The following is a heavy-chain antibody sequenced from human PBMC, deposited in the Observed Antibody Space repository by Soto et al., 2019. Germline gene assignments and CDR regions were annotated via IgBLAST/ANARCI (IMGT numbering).Heavy chain of an antibody. V-gene: IGHV3-33*01. CDR3: VRVDSCSDTNVP. Sequence: QVQLVESGGGVVQPGRSLRLSCAASGFTFSNYGMHWVRQAPDKGLEWVAVIWSDGSRKSYADSVKGRFTISRDDSKNALYLDMGILRVYDTAVDYCVRVDSCSDTNVPWGQGTLVTVSA. J-gene: IGHJ5*02. D-gene: IGHD2-8*01. CDR2: IWSDGSRK. CDR1: GFTFSNYG.